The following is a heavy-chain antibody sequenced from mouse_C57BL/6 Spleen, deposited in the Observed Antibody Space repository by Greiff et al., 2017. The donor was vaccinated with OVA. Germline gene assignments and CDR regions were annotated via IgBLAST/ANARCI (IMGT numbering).Heavy chain of an antibody. CDR1: GYTFTEYT. V-gene: IGHV1-62-2*01. J-gene: IGHJ3*01. CDR3: ARHEASRDAFAY. CDR2: FYPGSGSI. D-gene: IGHD3-3*01. Sequence: QVQLKESGAELVKPGASVKLSCKASGYTFTEYTIHWVKQRPGQGLEWFGWFYPGSGSIKYNEKFKDKATLTADKSSSTVYMELSRLTSEDSAVYYCARHEASRDAFAYWGQGTLVTVSA.